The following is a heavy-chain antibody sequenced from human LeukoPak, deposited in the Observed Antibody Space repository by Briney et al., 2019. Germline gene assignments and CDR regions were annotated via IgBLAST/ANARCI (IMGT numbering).Heavy chain of an antibody. Sequence: PGGSLRLSCAASGITFSTYGMHWVRQAPGKGLEWVATIWYDGNNKYYADSVKGRFTISRDNSKNTLYLQMNSLRAEDTAVYYCAKLAQGQMGDAMIRGLIPNNYYGVDVWGQGTTVTVS. CDR3: AKLAQGQMGDAMIRGLIPNNYYGVDV. J-gene: IGHJ6*02. CDR2: IWYDGNNK. CDR1: GITFSTYG. V-gene: IGHV3-33*06. D-gene: IGHD3-10*01.